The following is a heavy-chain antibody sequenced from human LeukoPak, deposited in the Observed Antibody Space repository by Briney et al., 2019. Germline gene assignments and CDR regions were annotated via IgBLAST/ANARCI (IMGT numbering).Heavy chain of an antibody. CDR1: GYSISSGYY. CDR3: ARHASYDHYYYYYYMDV. J-gene: IGHJ6*03. CDR2: IYHSGST. Sequence: PSETLSLTCAVSGYSISSGYYWGWIRQPPGKGLEWIGSIYHSGSTYYNPSLKSRVTISVDTSKNQFSLKLSSVTAAGTAVYYCARHASYDHYYYYYYMDVWGKGTTVTVSS. V-gene: IGHV4-38-2*01. D-gene: IGHD3-3*01.